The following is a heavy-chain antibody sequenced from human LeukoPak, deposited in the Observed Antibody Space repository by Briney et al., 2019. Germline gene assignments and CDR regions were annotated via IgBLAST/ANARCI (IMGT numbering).Heavy chain of an antibody. CDR3: ARREVRGVNFYDY. CDR1: GGSFSGYY. CDR2: INHSGST. Sequence: SETLSLTCAVYGGSFSGYYWSWIRQPPGKGLEWIGEINHSGSTNYNPSLKSRVTISVDTSKNQFSLKLSSVTAADTAVYYCARREVRGVNFYDYWGQGTLATVSS. V-gene: IGHV4-34*01. J-gene: IGHJ4*02. D-gene: IGHD3-10*01.